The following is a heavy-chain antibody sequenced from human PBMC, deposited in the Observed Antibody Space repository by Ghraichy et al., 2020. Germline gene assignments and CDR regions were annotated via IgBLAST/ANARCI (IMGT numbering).Heavy chain of an antibody. Sequence: SETLSLTCAVYGGSFSGYYWSWIRQPPGKGLEWIGEINHSGSTNYNPSLKSRVTISVDTSKNQFSLKLSSVTAADTAVYYCARGGGIGVVVAANGWFDPWGQGTLVTVSS. V-gene: IGHV4-34*01. CDR2: INHSGST. CDR1: GGSFSGYY. D-gene: IGHD2-15*01. CDR3: ARGGGIGVVVAANGWFDP. J-gene: IGHJ5*02.